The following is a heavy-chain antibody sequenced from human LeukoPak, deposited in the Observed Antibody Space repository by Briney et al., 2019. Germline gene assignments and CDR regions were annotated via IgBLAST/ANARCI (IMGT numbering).Heavy chain of an antibody. D-gene: IGHD3-10*01. CDR2: IYPGDSDT. J-gene: IGHJ4*02. Sequence: PGESLKISCKGSGYSFTSYWIGWVRQMPGKGLEWMGIIYPGDSDTRYSPSFQGQVTISADKSISTAYLQWSSLKASDTAMYYCATSYASGSCIDGGFDYWGQGTLVTVSS. CDR3: ATSYASGSCIDGGFDY. CDR1: GYSFTSYW. V-gene: IGHV5-51*01.